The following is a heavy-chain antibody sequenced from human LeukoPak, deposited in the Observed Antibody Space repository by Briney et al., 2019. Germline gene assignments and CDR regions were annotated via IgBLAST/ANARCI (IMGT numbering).Heavy chain of an antibody. Sequence: GGSLRLSCAASGFTFSSYSMNWVRQAPGKGLEWVSSISSSSSYIYYADSVKGRFTISRDNAKNSLHLQMNTLRVEDTAVYYCVTDTYYDILTGYYGPLWGQGTLVTVSS. CDR3: VTDTYYDILTGYYGPL. CDR2: ISSSSSYI. CDR1: GFTFSSYS. D-gene: IGHD3-9*01. V-gene: IGHV3-21*01. J-gene: IGHJ4*02.